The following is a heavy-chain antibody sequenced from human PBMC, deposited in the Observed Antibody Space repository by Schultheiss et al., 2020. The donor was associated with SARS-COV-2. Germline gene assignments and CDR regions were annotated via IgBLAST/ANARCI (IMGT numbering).Heavy chain of an antibody. V-gene: IGHV3-23*01. D-gene: IGHD3-3*01. CDR2: ISSNGGST. CDR1: GFTFSSYA. J-gene: IGHJ6*03. Sequence: GGSLRLSCAASGFTFSSYAMSWVRQAPGKGLEWVSAISSNGGSTYYANSVKGRFTISRDNSKNTLYLQMNSLRAEDTAVYYCAKSHDYDFWSGYYHYYYYYYMDVWGKGTTVTVSS. CDR3: AKSHDYDFWSGYYHYYYYYYMDV.